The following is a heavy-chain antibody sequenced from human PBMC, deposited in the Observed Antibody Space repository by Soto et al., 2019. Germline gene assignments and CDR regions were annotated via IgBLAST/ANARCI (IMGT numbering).Heavy chain of an antibody. CDR3: AKDQLYIRGVIHNWFDP. V-gene: IGHV4-39*02. J-gene: IGHJ5*02. CDR2: IYYSGST. CDR1: GGSISSSSYY. Sequence: SETLSLTCTVSGGSISSSSYYWGWIRQPPGKGLEWIGSIYYSGSTYYNPSLKSRVTISVDTSKNQFSLNLSSVTAADTAVYYCAKDQLYIRGVIHNWFDPWGQGTLVTVSS. D-gene: IGHD3-10*02.